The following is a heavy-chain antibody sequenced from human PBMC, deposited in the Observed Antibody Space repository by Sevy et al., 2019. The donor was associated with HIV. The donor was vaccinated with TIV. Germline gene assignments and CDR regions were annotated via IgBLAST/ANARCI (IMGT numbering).Heavy chain of an antibody. J-gene: IGHJ6*02. Sequence: SETLSLTCAVYGGSFSGYYWSWIRQPPGKGLEWIGEINHSGSTNYNPSLKSRVTISVDTSKNQFSLKLSSVTAADTAVYYCAGDTVLGYYDFWSGYRHGMDVWGQGTTVTVSS. CDR1: GGSFSGYY. CDR2: INHSGST. D-gene: IGHD3-3*01. V-gene: IGHV4-34*01. CDR3: AGDTVLGYYDFWSGYRHGMDV.